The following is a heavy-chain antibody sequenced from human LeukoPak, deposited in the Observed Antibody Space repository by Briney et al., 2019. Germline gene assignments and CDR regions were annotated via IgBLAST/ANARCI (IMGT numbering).Heavy chain of an antibody. CDR3: ARGDILTGYFAFDI. D-gene: IGHD3-9*01. V-gene: IGHV4-4*07. J-gene: IGHJ3*02. CDR1: GGSISSYY. Sequence: SETLSLTCTVSGGSISSYYWSWIRQPAGKGLEWIGRIYTSGSTNYNPSLKSRVTMSVDTSKNQFSLKLSSVTAADTAVYYCARGDILTGYFAFDIWGQGTMVTVSS. CDR2: IYTSGST.